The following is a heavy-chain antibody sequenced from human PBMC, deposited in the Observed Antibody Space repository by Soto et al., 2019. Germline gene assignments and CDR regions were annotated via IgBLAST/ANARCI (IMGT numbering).Heavy chain of an antibody. Sequence: ASVKVSCKASGYTFTSYYMHWVRQAPGQGLEWMGIINPSGGSTSYAQKFQGRVTMTTDTSTSTAYMELRSLRSDDTAVYYCARNMVRGVKSYYSYYRKVVWGQGTTVTDSS. CDR2: INPSGGST. CDR1: GYTFTSYY. CDR3: ARNMVRGVKSYYSYYRKVV. J-gene: IGHJ6*02. D-gene: IGHD3-10*01. V-gene: IGHV1-46*01.